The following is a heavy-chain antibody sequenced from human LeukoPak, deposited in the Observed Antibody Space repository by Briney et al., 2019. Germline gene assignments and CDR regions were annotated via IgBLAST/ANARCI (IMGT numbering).Heavy chain of an antibody. Sequence: VASVKVSCKASGGTFSSYAISWVRQAPGQGLEWMGRIIPILGIANYAQKFQGRVTITTDESTSTAYMELSSLRSEDTAVYYCARQSMVHDGAFDIWGQGTMVTVSS. D-gene: IGHD3-10*01. CDR2: IIPILGIA. V-gene: IGHV1-69*04. CDR3: ARQSMVHDGAFDI. CDR1: GGTFSSYA. J-gene: IGHJ3*02.